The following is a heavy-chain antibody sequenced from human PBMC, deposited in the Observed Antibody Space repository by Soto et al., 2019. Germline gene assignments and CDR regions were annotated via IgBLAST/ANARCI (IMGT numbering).Heavy chain of an antibody. V-gene: IGHV4-61*01. CDR1: GGSVSSGSYY. CDR2: IYYSGST. CDR3: ASNYCSSTSCYNVDWFDP. D-gene: IGHD2-2*02. J-gene: IGHJ5*02. Sequence: SSETLSLTCTVSGGSVSSGSYYWSWIRQPPGKGLEWIGYIYYSGSTNYNPSLKSRVTISVDTSKNQFSLKLSSVTAADTAVYYCASNYCSSTSCYNVDWFDPWGQGTLVTVSS.